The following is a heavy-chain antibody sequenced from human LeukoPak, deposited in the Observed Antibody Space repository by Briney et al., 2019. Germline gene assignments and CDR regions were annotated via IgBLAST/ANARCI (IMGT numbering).Heavy chain of an antibody. CDR2: IKQDGSEK. D-gene: IGHD6-13*01. CDR1: GFTFSSYW. J-gene: IGHJ4*02. CDR3: AAGTAADF. Sequence: PGGSLRLSCAASGFTFSSYWMSWVRQAPGKGLEWVANIKQDGSEKYYVDSVKGRFTISRDNAKNTLYLQMNSLGVEDTAVYYCAAGTAADFWGQGTLVSVSS. V-gene: IGHV3-7*05.